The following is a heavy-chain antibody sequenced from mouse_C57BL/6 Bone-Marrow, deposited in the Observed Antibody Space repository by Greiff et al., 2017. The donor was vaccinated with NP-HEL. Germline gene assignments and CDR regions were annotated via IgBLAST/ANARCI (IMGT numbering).Heavy chain of an antibody. CDR1: GYTFTNYW. J-gene: IGHJ4*01. V-gene: IGHV1-63*01. D-gene: IGHD1-1*01. CDR3: ARRGYGSSYDAMDY. CDR2: IYPGGGYT. Sequence: QVQLQQSGAELVRPGTSVKMSCKASGYTFTNYWIGWAKQRPGHGLEWIGDIYPGGGYTNYNEKFKGKATLTADKSSSSAYMQFSSLTSEDSAIYYCARRGYGSSYDAMDYWGQGTSVTVSS.